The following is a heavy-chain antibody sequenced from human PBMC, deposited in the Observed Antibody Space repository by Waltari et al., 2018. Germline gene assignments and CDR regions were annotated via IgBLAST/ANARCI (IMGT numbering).Heavy chain of an antibody. CDR3: ARGGELLPPY. D-gene: IGHD1-26*01. CDR1: GGSISSGAYY. J-gene: IGHJ4*02. V-gene: IGHV4-30-4*08. Sequence: QVQLQESGPGLVKPSPTLSLTCTVSGGSISSGAYYWSWIRQPPGKGLEWIGYIYDRGSTYDNPSHKSRVTISVDTSKNQFSLKLSSVTAADTAVYYWARGGELLPPYWGQGTLVTVSS. CDR2: IYDRGST.